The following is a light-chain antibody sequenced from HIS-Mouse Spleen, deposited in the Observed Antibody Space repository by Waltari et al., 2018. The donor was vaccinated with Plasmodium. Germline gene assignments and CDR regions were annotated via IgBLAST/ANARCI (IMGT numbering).Light chain of an antibody. CDR3: QHYKNWSFT. J-gene: IGKJ3*01. CDR2: GAY. CDR1: QSVSSH. Sequence: EIVMTQSQATLSVASGERATLSCRASQSVSSHLAWYQHKPGQAPRQLLYGAYTRATGTPARFRVSGSGTEFTLTIRSLHSEDFAVYDGQHYKNWSFTFGPGTKVDIK. V-gene: IGKV3-15*01.